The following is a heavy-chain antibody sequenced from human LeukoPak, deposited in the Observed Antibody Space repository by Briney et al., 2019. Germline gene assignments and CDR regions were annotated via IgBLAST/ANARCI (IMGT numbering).Heavy chain of an antibody. V-gene: IGHV4-59*01. J-gene: IGHJ4*02. CDR1: GGSISSYY. CDR3: AREGYGSGSYFDY. D-gene: IGHD3-10*01. CDR2: IYYSGST. Sequence: PSETLSLTCTVSGGSISSYYWSWIRQPPGKGLEWIGYIYYSGSTNYNPSLKSRVTISVDTSKNQFSLKLSSVTAADTAVYYCAREGYGSGSYFDYLGQGTLVTVSS.